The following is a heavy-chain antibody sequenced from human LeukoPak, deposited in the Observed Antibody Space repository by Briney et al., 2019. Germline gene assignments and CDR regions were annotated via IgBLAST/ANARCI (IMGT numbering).Heavy chain of an antibody. V-gene: IGHV1-2*06. J-gene: IGHJ5*02. CDR1: GSTFTGYY. CDR3: AIPSSSWYSWWFDP. D-gene: IGHD6-13*01. Sequence: GASVKVSCKASGSTFTGYYMHWVRQAPGQGLEWMGRINPNSGGTNYAQKFQGRVTMTRDTSISTAYMELSRLRSDDTAVYYCAIPSSSWYSWWFDPWGQGTLVTVSS. CDR2: INPNSGGT.